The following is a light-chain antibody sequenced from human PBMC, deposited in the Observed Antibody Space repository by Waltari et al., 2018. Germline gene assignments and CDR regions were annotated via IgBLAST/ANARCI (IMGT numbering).Light chain of an antibody. CDR3: QHYVRFFPLT. V-gene: IGKV3-20*01. J-gene: IGKJ4*01. CDR2: GAS. Sequence: EIVLTQSPGTLSLSPGERATLPCRASQSVDNNYLAWYQQKHGQAPSLLIYGASNRAIGIPDRFSGSGSGTDFTLTIIRLEPEDFAVYYCQHYVRFFPLTFGGGTKVEIK. CDR1: QSVDNNY.